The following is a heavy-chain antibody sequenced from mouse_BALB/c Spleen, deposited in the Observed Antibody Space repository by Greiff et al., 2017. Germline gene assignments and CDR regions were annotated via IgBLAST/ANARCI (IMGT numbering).Heavy chain of an antibody. CDR3: ARGRLYYYGSSHWYFDV. J-gene: IGHJ1*01. CDR1: GYTFTSYW. D-gene: IGHD1-1*01. CDR2: INPSTGYT. Sequence: VQLQQSGAELAKPGASVKMSCKASGYTFTSYWMHWVKQRPGQGLEWIGYINPSTGYTEYNQKFKDKATLTADKSSSTAYMQLSSLTSEDSAVYYCARGRLYYYGSSHWYFDVWGAGTTVTVSS. V-gene: IGHV1-7*01.